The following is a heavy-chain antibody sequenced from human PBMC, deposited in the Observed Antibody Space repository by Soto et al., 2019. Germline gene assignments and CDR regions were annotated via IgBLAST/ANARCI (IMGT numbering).Heavy chain of an antibody. V-gene: IGHV4-61*01. Sequence: SETLSLTCTVSGGSVSSGSYYWSWIRQPPGKGLEWIGYIYYSGITNYNPSLKSRVTISVDTSKNQFSLKLSSVTAADTAVYYCASNSSEAPWFDPWGQVTVLTISS. CDR1: GGSVSSGSYY. CDR3: ASNSSEAPWFDP. J-gene: IGHJ5*02. CDR2: IYYSGIT.